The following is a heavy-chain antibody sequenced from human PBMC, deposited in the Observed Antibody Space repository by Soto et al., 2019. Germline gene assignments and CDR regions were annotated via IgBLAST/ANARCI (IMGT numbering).Heavy chain of an antibody. D-gene: IGHD3-10*01. Sequence: PSETLSLTCAVSGGSISSNNWWTWVRQPPGKGLEWIGEIYHSWSTNYNPSLKSRVTISLDKSKNQFSLKLSSVTAADTAVYYCARAPPHSSASYGMDVWGQGTTVTVSS. V-gene: IGHV4-4*02. CDR2: IYHSWST. J-gene: IGHJ6*02. CDR1: GGSISSNNW. CDR3: ARAPPHSSASYGMDV.